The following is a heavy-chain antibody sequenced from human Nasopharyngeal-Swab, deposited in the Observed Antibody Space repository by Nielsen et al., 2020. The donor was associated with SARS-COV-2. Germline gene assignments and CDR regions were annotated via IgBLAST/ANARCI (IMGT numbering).Heavy chain of an antibody. D-gene: IGHD3-22*01. CDR3: ARVITMRIDY. CDR1: GYSISSGYY. Sequence: GSLRLSCTVPGYSISSGYYWGWIRQPPGKGLEWIASIYHSGSTYYNPSLKSRVTISVDTSKNQFSLKLSSVTAADTAVYYCARVITMRIDYWGQGTLVTVSS. CDR2: IYHSGST. J-gene: IGHJ4*02. V-gene: IGHV4-38-2*02.